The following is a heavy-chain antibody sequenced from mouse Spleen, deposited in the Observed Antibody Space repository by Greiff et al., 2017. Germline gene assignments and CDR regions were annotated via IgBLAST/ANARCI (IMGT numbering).Heavy chain of an antibody. CDR3: ARNYYGSTLYAMDY. CDR2: ISGGGSYT. CDR1: GFTFSSYG. Sequence: EVQLVESGGGLVKPGGSLKLSCAASGFTFSSYGMSWVRQTPDKRLEWVATISGGGSYTYYPDSVKGRFTISRDNAKNNLYLQMSSLRSEDTALYYCARNYYGSTLYAMDYWGQGTSVTVSS. J-gene: IGHJ4*01. D-gene: IGHD1-1*01. V-gene: IGHV5-9-2*01.